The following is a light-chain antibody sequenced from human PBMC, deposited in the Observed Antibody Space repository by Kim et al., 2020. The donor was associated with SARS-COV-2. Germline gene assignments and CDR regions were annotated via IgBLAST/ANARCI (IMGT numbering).Light chain of an antibody. CDR3: SSFTTTNTYV. J-gene: IGLJ1*01. CDR2: DVT. Sequence: QSALAQPASVSGSPGQSITISCTGTSSDVGRYTFVSWYQQHPGKAPKLVIYDVTKRPSGISDRFSGSKYGNTASLTISGLQADDEADYYCSSFTTTNTYVFGLGTKVTVL. V-gene: IGLV2-14*03. CDR1: SSDVGRYTF.